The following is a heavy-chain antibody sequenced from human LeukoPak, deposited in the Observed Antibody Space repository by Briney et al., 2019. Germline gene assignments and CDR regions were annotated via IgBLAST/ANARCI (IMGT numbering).Heavy chain of an antibody. CDR1: GFTFSDYW. J-gene: IGHJ3*02. CDR3: ARGGLWFGEFPGAFDI. V-gene: IGHV3-7*01. CDR2: IKVDGSEK. D-gene: IGHD3-10*01. Sequence: GGSLRLSCATSGFTFSDYWMTWVRQAPGKGLEWVANIKVDGSEKYYVDSVKGRFTISRDNAKNSLYLQMTSLRAEDTALYYCARGGLWFGEFPGAFDIWGQGTMVTVSS.